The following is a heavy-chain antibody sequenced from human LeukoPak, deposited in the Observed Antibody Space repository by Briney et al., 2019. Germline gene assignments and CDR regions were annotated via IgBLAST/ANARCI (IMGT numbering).Heavy chain of an antibody. Sequence: GASVKVSCKASGYTFTSYGISWVRQAPGQGLEWMGWISAYNGNTNYAQKLQGRVTMTTDTSTSTAYMELRSLRSDDTAVYYCAREFTVRGVGYFDYWGQGTLVTASS. V-gene: IGHV1-18*01. D-gene: IGHD3-10*01. J-gene: IGHJ4*02. CDR1: GYTFTSYG. CDR3: AREFTVRGVGYFDY. CDR2: ISAYNGNT.